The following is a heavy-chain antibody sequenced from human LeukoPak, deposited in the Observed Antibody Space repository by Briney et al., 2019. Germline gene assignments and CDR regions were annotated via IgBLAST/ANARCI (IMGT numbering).Heavy chain of an antibody. CDR3: TTWLDSLGT. CDR2: IWYDGSNK. CDR1: GFTFSSYG. D-gene: IGHD3-16*01. Sequence: GGSLRLSCAASGFTFSSYGMHWVRQAPGKGLEWVAVIWYDGSNKYYADSVKGRFTISRDNSKNTLYLQMNSLRAEDTAVYYCTTWLDSLGTWGRGTLVTVSS. V-gene: IGHV3-33*01. J-gene: IGHJ5*02.